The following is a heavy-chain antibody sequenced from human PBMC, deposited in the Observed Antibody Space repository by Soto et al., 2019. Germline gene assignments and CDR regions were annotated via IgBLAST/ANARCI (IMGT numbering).Heavy chain of an antibody. J-gene: IGHJ6*02. Sequence: QVQLVQSGAEAKKPGSSVKVSCKTSGGTFSSYAISWVRQAPGQGLEWMGGIVPLFRTTNYAQKFQGRVTITADTTTYTVYMELRGLRSGDTAVYYCARGGYSSTWSNLLDRSGLDVWGQGTTVTFS. CDR1: GGTFSSYA. CDR3: ARGGYSSTWSNLLDRSGLDV. V-gene: IGHV1-69*06. D-gene: IGHD6-13*01. CDR2: IVPLFRTT.